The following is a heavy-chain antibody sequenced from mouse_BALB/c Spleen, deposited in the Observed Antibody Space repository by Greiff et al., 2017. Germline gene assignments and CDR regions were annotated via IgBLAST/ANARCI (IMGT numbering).Heavy chain of an antibody. V-gene: IGHV3-2*02. J-gene: IGHJ2*01. D-gene: IGHD2-1*01. Sequence: EVHLVESGPGLVKPSQSLSLTCTVTGYSIPSDYAWNWIRQFPGNKLEWMGYISYSGSTSYNPSLKSRISITRDTSKNQFFLQLNSVTTEDTATYYCASGNSYFDYWGQGTTLTVAS. CDR1: GYSIPSDYA. CDR3: ASGNSYFDY. CDR2: ISYSGST.